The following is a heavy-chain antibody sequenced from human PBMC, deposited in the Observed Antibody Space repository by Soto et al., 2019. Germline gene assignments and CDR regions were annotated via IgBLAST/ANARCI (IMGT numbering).Heavy chain of an antibody. CDR3: ARGRTRVIDY. CDR1: GFTFSSYW. D-gene: IGHD4-17*01. V-gene: IGHV3-7*01. Sequence: EVQLVESGGGLVQPGGSLRLSCAASGFTFSSYWMTWVRQAPGKGLEWVANIKQDGSENYYVDSVKGRFTISRDNAKNSLYLQMNSLRAEDTAVYSCARGRTRVIDYWGQGTLVTVSS. CDR2: IKQDGSEN. J-gene: IGHJ4*02.